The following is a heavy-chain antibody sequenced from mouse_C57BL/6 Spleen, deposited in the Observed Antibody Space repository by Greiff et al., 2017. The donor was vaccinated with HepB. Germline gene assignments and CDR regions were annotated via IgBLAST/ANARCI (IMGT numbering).Heavy chain of an antibody. Sequence: DVKLQESGPGLVKPSQSLSLTCSVTGYSITSGYYWNWIRQFPGNKLEWMGYISYDGSNNYNPSLKNRISITRDTSKNQFFLKLNSVTTEDTATYYCAREGGNYYGSSLYYYAMDYWGQGTSVTVSS. CDR2: ISYDGSN. J-gene: IGHJ4*01. D-gene: IGHD1-1*01. CDR3: AREGGNYYGSSLYYYAMDY. V-gene: IGHV3-6*01. CDR1: GYSITSGYY.